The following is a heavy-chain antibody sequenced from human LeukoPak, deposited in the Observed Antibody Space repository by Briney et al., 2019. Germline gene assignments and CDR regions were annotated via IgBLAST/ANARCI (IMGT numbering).Heavy chain of an antibody. V-gene: IGHV3-23*01. CDR2: IRGSGGST. D-gene: IGHD3-22*01. CDR1: RFTFSSYA. J-gene: IGHJ3*02. CDR3: AKDRHYDSSGLDAFDI. Sequence: PGGSLRLSCAASRFTFSSYAMSWVRQAPGKGLEWVSAIRGSGGSTYYADSVKGRFTISRDNSKNTRYLQMNSLRAEDTAVYYCAKDRHYDSSGLDAFDIWGQGTMVTVSS.